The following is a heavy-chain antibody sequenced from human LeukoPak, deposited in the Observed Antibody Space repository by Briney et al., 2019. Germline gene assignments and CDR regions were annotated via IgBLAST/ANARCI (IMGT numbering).Heavy chain of an antibody. J-gene: IGHJ3*02. CDR1: GYTFTSYH. CDR2: INPSGGST. V-gene: IGHV1-46*01. CDR3: ARGSGILDAFDI. D-gene: IGHD3-10*01. Sequence: ASVRVSCKASGYTFTSYHMHWVRQAPGQGLEWMGIINPSGGSTSYAQKFQGRVTMTRDTSTSTVYMELSSLRSEDTAVYYCARGSGILDAFDIWGQGTMVTVSS.